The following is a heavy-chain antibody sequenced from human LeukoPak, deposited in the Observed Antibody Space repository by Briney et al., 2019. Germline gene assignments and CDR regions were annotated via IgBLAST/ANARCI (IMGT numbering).Heavy chain of an antibody. V-gene: IGHV1-69*05. J-gene: IGHJ6*03. CDR1: GGTFSSYA. Sequence: ASVKVSCKASGGTFSSYAISWVRQAPGQGLEWMGGIIPIFGTANYAQKFQGRVTITTDESTSTAYMELSSLRSEDTAVYYCTRDSVVVVPAAPHMDVWGKGTTVTVSS. CDR3: TRDSVVVVPAAPHMDV. D-gene: IGHD2-2*01. CDR2: IIPIFGTA.